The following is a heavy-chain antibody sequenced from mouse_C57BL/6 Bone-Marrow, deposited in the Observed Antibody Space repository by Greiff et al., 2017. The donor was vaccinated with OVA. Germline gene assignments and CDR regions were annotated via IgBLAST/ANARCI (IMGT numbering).Heavy chain of an antibody. Sequence: DVMLVESGGGLVKPGGSLKLSCAASGFTFSDYGMHWVRQAPEKGLEWVAYISSGSSTIYYADTVKGRFTISRDNAKNTLFLQMTSLRSEDTAMYYCARGGYYDYDGWYFDVWGTGTTITVSS. V-gene: IGHV5-17*01. CDR2: ISSGSSTI. J-gene: IGHJ1*03. CDR3: ARGGYYDYDGWYFDV. D-gene: IGHD2-4*01. CDR1: GFTFSDYG.